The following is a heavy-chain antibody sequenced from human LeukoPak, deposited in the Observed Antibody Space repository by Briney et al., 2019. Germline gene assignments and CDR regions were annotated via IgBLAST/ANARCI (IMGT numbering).Heavy chain of an antibody. J-gene: IGHJ4*02. CDR2: IGTSGSPI. Sequence: GGSLRLSCAASGFIFSDYYMTWLRQAPGKGLEWIAYIGTSGSPIYYADSAKGRFTTSRDNAKNSLYLQMNSLRAEDTAVYYCARRYCTYSSCYSEYWGQGTLLTVSS. CDR1: GFIFSDYY. CDR3: ARRYCTYSSCYSEY. D-gene: IGHD6-19*01. V-gene: IGHV3-11*01.